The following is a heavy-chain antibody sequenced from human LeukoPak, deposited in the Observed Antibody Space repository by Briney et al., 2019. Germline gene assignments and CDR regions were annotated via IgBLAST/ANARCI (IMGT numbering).Heavy chain of an antibody. CDR3: ARDLDGYNSNAFDI. Sequence: GGSLRLSCAASGFTFSDYYMSWIRQAPGKGLEWVSYISSSGSTIYYADSVKGRFTISRDNAKNSLYLQMNSLRAEDTAVYYCARDLDGYNSNAFDIWGQGTMVTVSS. V-gene: IGHV3-11*01. CDR2: ISSSGSTI. CDR1: GFTFSDYY. D-gene: IGHD5-24*01. J-gene: IGHJ3*02.